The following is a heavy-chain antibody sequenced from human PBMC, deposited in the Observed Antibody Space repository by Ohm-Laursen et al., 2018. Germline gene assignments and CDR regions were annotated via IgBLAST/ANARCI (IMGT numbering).Heavy chain of an antibody. CDR3: ATPPLDLEVEMATIGRTTDY. J-gene: IGHJ4*02. D-gene: IGHD5-24*01. CDR2: ISYDGSNK. CDR1: GFTFSSYG. Sequence: SLRLSCAASGFTFSSYGMHWVRQAPGKGLEWVAVISYDGSNKYYADSVKGRFTISRDNSKNTLYLQMNSLRAEDTAVYYCATPPLDLEVEMATIGRTTDYWGQGTLVTVSS. V-gene: IGHV3-30*03.